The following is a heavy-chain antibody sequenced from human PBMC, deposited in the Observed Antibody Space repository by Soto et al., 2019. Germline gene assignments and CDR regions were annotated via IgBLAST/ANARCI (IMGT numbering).Heavy chain of an antibody. CDR3: ARGNWKNGYFDY. J-gene: IGHJ4*02. CDR2: IWYDGSYK. V-gene: IGHV3-33*01. D-gene: IGHD1-1*01. Sequence: GGSLTLSCAASGFTLSNYGMNWVRQAPGKGLEWVAVIWYDGSYKYDVDSVKDQFSIFRDTSKNSVYLQMNSLRGEDTAVYYCARGNWKNGYFDYWGQGT. CDR1: GFTLSNYG.